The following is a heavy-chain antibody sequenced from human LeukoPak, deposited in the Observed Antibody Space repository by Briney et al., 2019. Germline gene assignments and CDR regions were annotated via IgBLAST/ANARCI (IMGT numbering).Heavy chain of an antibody. D-gene: IGHD1-26*01. CDR1: GGTFSSYA. CDR2: IIPIFGTA. J-gene: IGHJ6*03. V-gene: IGHV1-69*05. CDR3: ARGVRGLGEVMDV. Sequence: ASVKVSCKASGGTFSSYAISWVRQAPGQGLEWMGGIIPIFGTANYAQKFQGRVTITTDGSTSTAYMELSSLRSEDTAVYYCARGVRGLGEVMDVWGKGTTVTVSS.